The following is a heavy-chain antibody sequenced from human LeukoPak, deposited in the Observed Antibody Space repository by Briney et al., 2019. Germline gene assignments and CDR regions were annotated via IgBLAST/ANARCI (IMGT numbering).Heavy chain of an antibody. CDR3: ARGRGGYYDSSAQDY. CDR1: GFTFSSYW. D-gene: IGHD3-22*01. Sequence: GGSLRLSCAASGFTFSSYWMSWVRQAPGRGLEWVANIKQDGSEKYYVDSVKGRFTISRDNAKTSLYLQMNSLRAEDTAVYYCARGRGGYYDSSAQDYWGQGTLVTVSS. J-gene: IGHJ4*02. V-gene: IGHV3-7*01. CDR2: IKQDGSEK.